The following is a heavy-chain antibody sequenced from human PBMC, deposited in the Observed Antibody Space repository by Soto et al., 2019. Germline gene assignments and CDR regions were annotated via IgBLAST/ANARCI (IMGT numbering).Heavy chain of an antibody. V-gene: IGHV1-2*02. CDR3: ASHYGDYASWFDP. D-gene: IGHD4-17*01. Sequence: SVKVSCKASGHSLTNYYLHWVRQAPGQGLEWMGWINPNSGGTKYAQKFQGRVTMTRDTSINTVYMELSSLRSDDTAVYFCASHYGDYASWFDPWGQGTLVTVSS. CDR1: GHSLTNYY. CDR2: INPNSGGT. J-gene: IGHJ5*02.